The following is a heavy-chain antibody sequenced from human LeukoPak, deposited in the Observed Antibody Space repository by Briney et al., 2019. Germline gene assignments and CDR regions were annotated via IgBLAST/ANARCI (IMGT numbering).Heavy chain of an antibody. CDR2: ISSSSSTI. D-gene: IGHD3-16*01. J-gene: IGHJ4*02. V-gene: IGHV3-48*01. Sequence: GGTLRLSCAASGFTFSSYGMSWVRQAPGKGLEWVSYISSSSSTIYYADSVKGRFTISRDNAKNSLYLQMNSLRAEDTAVYYCAAYMIKFGGGSPFDYWGQGTLVTVSS. CDR3: AAYMIKFGGGSPFDY. CDR1: GFTFSSYG.